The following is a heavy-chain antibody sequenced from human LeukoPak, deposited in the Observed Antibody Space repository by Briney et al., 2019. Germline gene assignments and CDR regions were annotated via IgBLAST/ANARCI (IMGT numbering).Heavy chain of an antibody. CDR2: IYYSGST. CDR1: GGSISSSSYY. CDR3: ARHRPGYYVMDP. J-gene: IGHJ5*02. V-gene: IGHV4-39*01. Sequence: PSETLSLTCTVSGGSISSSSYYWGWIRQPPGKGLEWIGSIYYSGSTYYNPSLKSRVTISVDTSKNQFSLKLSSVTAADTAVYYCARHRPGYYVMDPWGQGTLVTVSS. D-gene: IGHD3-9*01.